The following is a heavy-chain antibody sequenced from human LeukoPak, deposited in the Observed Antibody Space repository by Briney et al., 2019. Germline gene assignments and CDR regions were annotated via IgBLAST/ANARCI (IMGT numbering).Heavy chain of an antibody. J-gene: IGHJ6*03. D-gene: IGHD4-23*01. CDR1: GDSVSSNSAA. CDR3: ARDLENGGNSGGYYYYYMDV. Sequence: SQTLSLTCAIPGDSVSSNSAAWNWIRQSPSRGLEWLGRTYYRSKWYNDYAVSVKSRITIIPDTSKNQFSLQLNSVTPEDTAVYYCARDLENGGNSGGYYYYYMDVWGKGTTVTVSS. CDR2: TYYRSKWYN. V-gene: IGHV6-1*01.